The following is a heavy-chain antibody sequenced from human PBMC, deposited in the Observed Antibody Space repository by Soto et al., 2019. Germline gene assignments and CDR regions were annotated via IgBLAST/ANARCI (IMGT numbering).Heavy chain of an antibody. D-gene: IGHD3-22*01. Sequence: PVESLKISCKGSGYSFTSYWIGWVRQMPGKVLEWRGIIYPGDSETIYSPSFQGQVTISADKSISTAYLQWSSLKASDTAMYYCAMNHYDSRGRYYVPYYFDYWGQGSLVTASS. J-gene: IGHJ4*02. V-gene: IGHV5-51*01. CDR1: GYSFTSYW. CDR3: AMNHYDSRGRYYVPYYFDY. CDR2: IYPGDSET.